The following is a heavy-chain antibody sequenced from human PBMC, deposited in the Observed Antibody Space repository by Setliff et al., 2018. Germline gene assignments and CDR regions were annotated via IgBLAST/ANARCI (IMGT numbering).Heavy chain of an antibody. CDR2: IYSGDRST. CDR3: AKPRVELRWGFES. Sequence: LRLSCAASGFTFADYAMSWVRQAPGKGLEWVSTIYSGDRSTFYTDSVKGRFIIFRDSSKNTLYMQLNSLRAEDTAIYYCAKPRVELRWGFESWGQGTLVTVSS. V-gene: IGHV3-23*03. CDR1: GFTFADYA. J-gene: IGHJ4*02. D-gene: IGHD1-7*01.